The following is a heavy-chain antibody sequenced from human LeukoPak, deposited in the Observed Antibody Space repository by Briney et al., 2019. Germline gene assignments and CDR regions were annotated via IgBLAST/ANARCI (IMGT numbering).Heavy chain of an antibody. CDR2: ISSSSSYI. CDR3: ARDHSYLGVAAVGRFDY. D-gene: IGHD6-13*01. CDR1: GFTFSSYS. Sequence: PGGSLRLSCAASGFTFSSYSMNWVRQAPGKGLEWVSSISSSSSYIYYADSVKGRFTIYRDNAKNSLYLQMNSLRAEDTAVYYCARDHSYLGVAAVGRFDYWGQGTLVTVSS. V-gene: IGHV3-21*01. J-gene: IGHJ4*02.